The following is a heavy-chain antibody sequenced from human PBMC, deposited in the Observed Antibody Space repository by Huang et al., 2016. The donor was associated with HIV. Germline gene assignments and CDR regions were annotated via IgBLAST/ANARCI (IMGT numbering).Heavy chain of an antibody. J-gene: IGHJ4*02. D-gene: IGHD3-22*01. Sequence: QVQLVQSGAEVKKPGASVKVSCKASGYAFTSYYMHWVPQAPGQGLEWMGIINPSDGSTSYAQKFQGRVTTTRDTSTNTVFMELSSLRSEDTAVYYCARDRDFYDSSGYWGFNYFDYWGQGTLVTVSS. CDR1: GYAFTSYY. V-gene: IGHV1-46*01. CDR2: INPSDGST. CDR3: ARDRDFYDSSGYWGFNYFDY.